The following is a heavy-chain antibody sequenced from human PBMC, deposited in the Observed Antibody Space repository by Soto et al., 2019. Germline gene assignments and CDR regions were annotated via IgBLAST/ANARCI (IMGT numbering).Heavy chain of an antibody. J-gene: IGHJ4*02. CDR1: GYTFTSYA. V-gene: IGHV1-3*01. CDR2: INAGNGNT. CDR3: ARDLTVTEYYFDY. Sequence: ASVKVSCKASGYTFTSYAMHWVRQATGQRLEWMGWINAGNGNTKYSQKFQGRVTITRDTSASTAYMELSSLRSEDTAVYYCARDLTVTEYYFDYWGQGTLVTVSS. D-gene: IGHD4-17*01.